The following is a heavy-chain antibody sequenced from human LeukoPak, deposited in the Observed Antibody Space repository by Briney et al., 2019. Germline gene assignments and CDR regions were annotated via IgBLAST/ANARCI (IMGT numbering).Heavy chain of an antibody. CDR3: ARQGSWFDP. J-gene: IGHJ5*02. CDR1: GGSVSSGSYY. CDR2: IYYSGST. V-gene: IGHV4-61*01. D-gene: IGHD3-10*01. Sequence: SETLSLTCTVSGGSVSSGSYYWSWIRQPPGKGLEWIGYIYYSGSTNYNPSLKSRVTISVDTSKNQFSLKLSSVTAADTAVYYCARQGSWFDPWGQGTLVTVSS.